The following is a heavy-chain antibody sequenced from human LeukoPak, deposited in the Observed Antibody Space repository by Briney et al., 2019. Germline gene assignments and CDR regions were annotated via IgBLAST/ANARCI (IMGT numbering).Heavy chain of an antibody. V-gene: IGHV3-33*01. J-gene: IGHJ6*03. CDR1: GFIFSHYG. CDR2: IWSDGSSK. CDR3: ARRGPKVHNMDA. D-gene: IGHD3-10*01. Sequence: GGSLRLSCAASGFIFSHYGMHWVRQAPGKGLEWVAVIWSDGSSKTYADSVKGRFTISRDNSKNIVYLQMDSLRVEDTTVYYCARRGPKVHNMDAWGKGTTVTVSS.